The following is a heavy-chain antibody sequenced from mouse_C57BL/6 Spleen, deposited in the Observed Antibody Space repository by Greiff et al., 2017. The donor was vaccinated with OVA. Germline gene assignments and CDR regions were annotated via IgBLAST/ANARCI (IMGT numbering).Heavy chain of an antibody. D-gene: IGHD2-4*01. CDR2: IYPSDSET. Sequence: QVQLQQPGAELVRPGSSVKLSCKASGYTFTSYWMDWVKQRPGQGLEWIGNIYPSDSETHYNQKFTDKATLTVDKSSSTAYMQLSSLTSEDSAVYYCARGGNDYDDGYYFDYWGQGTTLTVSS. CDR1: GYTFTSYW. CDR3: ARGGNDYDDGYYFDY. J-gene: IGHJ2*01. V-gene: IGHV1-61*01.